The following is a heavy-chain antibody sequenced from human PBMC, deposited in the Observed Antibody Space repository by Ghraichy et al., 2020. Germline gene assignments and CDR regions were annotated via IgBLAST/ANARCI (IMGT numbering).Heavy chain of an antibody. J-gene: IGHJ4*02. V-gene: IGHV3-23*01. Sequence: LTCAASGFTFSSYAMSWVRQAPGKGLEWVSAISGSGGSTYYADSVKGRFTISRDNSKNTLYLQMNSLRAEDTAVYYCAKVEIVGATICWGQGTLVTVSS. CDR3: AKVEIVGATIC. D-gene: IGHD1-26*01. CDR2: ISGSGGST. CDR1: GFTFSSYA.